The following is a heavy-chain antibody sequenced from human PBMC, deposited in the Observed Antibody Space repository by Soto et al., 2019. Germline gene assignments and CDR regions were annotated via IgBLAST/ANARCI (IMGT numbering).Heavy chain of an antibody. CDR1: GYTLTELS. Sequence: SVKVSCRVSGYTLTELSMHCARQAPAKGIEWMGGFDPEDGETIYAQKFQGRVTMTEDTSTDTAYMELSSLRSEDTAVYYCATVRALVGATNNYYGLDVWGKGTAVTVSS. CDR3: ATVRALVGATNNYYGLDV. D-gene: IGHD1-26*01. CDR2: FDPEDGET. J-gene: IGHJ6*04. V-gene: IGHV1-24*01.